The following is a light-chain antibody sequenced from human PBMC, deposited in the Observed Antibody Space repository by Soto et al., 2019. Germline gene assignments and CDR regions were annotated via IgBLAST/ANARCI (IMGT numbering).Light chain of an antibody. V-gene: IGLV2-14*01. J-gene: IGLJ1*01. CDR1: SSDVGGYNW. CDR3: SSYTGSNTLYV. CDR2: EVS. Sequence: QSALTQPASVSGSPGQSITISCTGTSSDVGGYNWVSWYQHHPGKAPQLMIYEVSNRPSGVSNRFSGSKSGNTASLTISGLQAEDDADYYCSSYTGSNTLYVFGTGTKLTVL.